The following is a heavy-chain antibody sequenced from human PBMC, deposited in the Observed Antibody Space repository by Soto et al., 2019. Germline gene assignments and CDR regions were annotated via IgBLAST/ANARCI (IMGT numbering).Heavy chain of an antibody. CDR2: ISGSGGST. CDR3: AKDQRTEEWQQLPNDAFDI. Sequence: EVQLLESGGGLVQPGGSLRLSCAASGFTFSSYAMSWVRQAPGKGLEWVSAISGSGGSTYYADSVKGRFTISRDNSKNTLYLQMNSLRAEDTAVYYCAKDQRTEEWQQLPNDAFDIWGQGTMVTVSS. J-gene: IGHJ3*02. D-gene: IGHD6-13*01. V-gene: IGHV3-23*01. CDR1: GFTFSSYA.